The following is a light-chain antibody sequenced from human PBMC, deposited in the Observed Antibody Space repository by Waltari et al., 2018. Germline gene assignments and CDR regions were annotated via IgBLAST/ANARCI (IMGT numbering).Light chain of an antibody. Sequence: SSELTQDPAVSVALGQTVRITCQGASLRNYYASWYRQKPGQAPEVVIYSDNNRPSGIPDRFSGSSSGDTASLTITGAQAEDGADYYCHSRDSSSTHVGIFGTGTQVSVL. CDR1: SLRNYY. CDR3: HSRDSSSTHVGI. CDR2: SDN. V-gene: IGLV3-19*01. J-gene: IGLJ1*01.